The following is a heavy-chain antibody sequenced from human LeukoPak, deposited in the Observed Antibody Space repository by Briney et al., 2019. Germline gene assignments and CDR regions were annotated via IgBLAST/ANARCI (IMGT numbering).Heavy chain of an antibody. CDR3: ARAGEIVGATSVDY. CDR2: IYYSGST. CDR1: GGSISTHY. Sequence: PSETLSLTCTVSGGSISTHYWSWIRQPPGKGLEWIGYIYYSGSTKYNPSLKSRVTISVDTSKNQFSLKLSSVTAADTAVYYCARAGEIVGATSVDYWGQGTLVTVSS. J-gene: IGHJ4*02. V-gene: IGHV4-59*11. D-gene: IGHD1-26*01.